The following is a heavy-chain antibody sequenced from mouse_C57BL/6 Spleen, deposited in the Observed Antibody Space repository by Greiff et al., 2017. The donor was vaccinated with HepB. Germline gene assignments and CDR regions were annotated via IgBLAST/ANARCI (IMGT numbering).Heavy chain of an antibody. CDR1: GFTFSDYY. D-gene: IGHD2-1*01. V-gene: IGHV5-12*01. CDR2: ISNGGGST. J-gene: IGHJ4*01. CDR3: ARKGNQYYYAMDY. Sequence: EVMLVESGGGLVQPGGSLKLSCAASGFTFSDYYMYWVRQTPEKRLEWVAYISNGGGSTYYPDTVKGRFTISRDNAKNNLYLQMSRLKSEDTAMYYCARKGNQYYYAMDYWGQGTSVTVSS.